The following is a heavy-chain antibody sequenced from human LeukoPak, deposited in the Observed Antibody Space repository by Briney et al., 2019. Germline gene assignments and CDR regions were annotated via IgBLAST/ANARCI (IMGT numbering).Heavy chain of an antibody. J-gene: IGHJ5*02. CDR3: TREAA. V-gene: IGHV3-7*01. Sequence: GGSLRLSCAASGFTFSRYWMSWVRQAPGKGLEWVANIKEDGSEKYYVDSVRGRFTISRDNAKNSLYLQMNSLRVDDTAMYYCTREAACGRATLVTVSS. CDR2: IKEDGSEK. CDR1: GFTFSRYW.